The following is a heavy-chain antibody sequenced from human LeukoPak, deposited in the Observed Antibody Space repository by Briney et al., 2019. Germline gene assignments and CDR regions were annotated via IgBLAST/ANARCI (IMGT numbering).Heavy chain of an antibody. CDR2: IYYSGST. D-gene: IGHD3-3*01. CDR1: GGSISSYY. Sequence: SETLSLTCTVSGGSISSYYWSWIRQPPGKGLEWIGYIYYSGSTNYNPSLKSRVTISVDTSKNQFSLKLSSVTAADTAVYYCAKIELEYYDFWSGYLYYFDYWGQGTLVTVSS. J-gene: IGHJ4*02. V-gene: IGHV4-59*12. CDR3: AKIELEYYDFWSGYLYYFDY.